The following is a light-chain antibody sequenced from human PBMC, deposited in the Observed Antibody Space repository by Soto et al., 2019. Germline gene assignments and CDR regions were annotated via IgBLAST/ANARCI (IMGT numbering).Light chain of an antibody. CDR1: SSDVGGYKY. J-gene: IGLJ2*01. CDR2: DVS. V-gene: IGLV2-14*01. Sequence: QSALTQPASVSGSPGQSITISCTGTSSDVGGYKYVSWYQQHPGKAPKLMIYDVSNRPSGVSNRFSGPKSGNTASLTISGLQAEDEADYYCSSYTSSSTVVFGGGTKLTVI. CDR3: SSYTSSSTVV.